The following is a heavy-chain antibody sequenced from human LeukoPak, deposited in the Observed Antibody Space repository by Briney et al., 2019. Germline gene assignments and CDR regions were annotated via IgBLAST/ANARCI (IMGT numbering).Heavy chain of an antibody. CDR1: GGTFSSYA. Sequence: GSSVKVSCKASGGTFSSYAISWVRQAPGQGLEWMGGIIPIFGTANYAQKFQGRVTITTDESTSTAYMELSSLRSEDTAVYYCARGITMVRGATIYMDVWGKGTTVTVSS. J-gene: IGHJ6*03. V-gene: IGHV1-69*05. CDR3: ARGITMVRGATIYMDV. D-gene: IGHD3-10*01. CDR2: IIPIFGTA.